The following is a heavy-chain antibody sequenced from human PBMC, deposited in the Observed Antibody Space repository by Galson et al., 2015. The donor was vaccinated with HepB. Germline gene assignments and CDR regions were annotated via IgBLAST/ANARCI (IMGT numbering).Heavy chain of an antibody. CDR1: GYSFSRHW. CDR2: VYPGDSDT. D-gene: IGHD2-15*01. J-gene: IGHJ6*02. CDR3: ARHILYCSGDNCYRYYYYGMDV. V-gene: IGHV5-51*01. Sequence: GESLKISCKGSGYSFSRHWIGWVRQMPGKGLEWMGIVYPGDSDTRYSPSFQGQVTISADKFINTAYLQWSSLKASDTATIYCARHILYCSGDNCYRYYYYGMDVWGQGTTVIVSS.